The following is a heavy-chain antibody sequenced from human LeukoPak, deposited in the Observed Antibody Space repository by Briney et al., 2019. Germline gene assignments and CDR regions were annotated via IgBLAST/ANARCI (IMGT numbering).Heavy chain of an antibody. J-gene: IGHJ6*02. CDR2: INPNSGGT. D-gene: IGHD5-18*01. Sequence: ASVKVSCKASGYTFTGYYMHWVRQAPGQGLEWRGWINPNSGGTNYAQKVQGRVTMTRDTSISTAYMELSRLRSDDTAVYYCARAGYSYGTMDVWGQGTTVTVSS. V-gene: IGHV1-2*02. CDR1: GYTFTGYY. CDR3: ARAGYSYGTMDV.